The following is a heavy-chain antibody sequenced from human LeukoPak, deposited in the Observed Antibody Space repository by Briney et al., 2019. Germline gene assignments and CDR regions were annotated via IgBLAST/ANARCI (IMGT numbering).Heavy chain of an antibody. CDR1: GGSISSGGYS. CDR3: ARVHLVSDSSGNWFDP. D-gene: IGHD3-22*01. Sequence: SETLSLTCAVSGGSISSGGYSWSWIRQPPGKGLEWIGYIYQGGSTYYNPSLKSRISMSVDRSKNQFSLKLSSVTAADTAIYYCARVHLVSDSSGNWFDPWGQGTLVTVSS. V-gene: IGHV4-30-2*01. J-gene: IGHJ5*02. CDR2: IYQGGST.